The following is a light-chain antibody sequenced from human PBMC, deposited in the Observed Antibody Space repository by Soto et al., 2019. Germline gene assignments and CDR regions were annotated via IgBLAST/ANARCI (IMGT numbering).Light chain of an antibody. CDR3: QQRSNWPPLT. J-gene: IGKJ4*01. CDR1: QSVSSY. Sequence: EIVLTQSPATLSLSPGERATLSCRASQSVSSYLAWSQQKPGQAPRLRIYDASNRATGIPARFSGSGSRTDFTLTISSLEPEDFEVYYYQQRSNWPPLTFGGGTKVEIK. CDR2: DAS. V-gene: IGKV3-11*01.